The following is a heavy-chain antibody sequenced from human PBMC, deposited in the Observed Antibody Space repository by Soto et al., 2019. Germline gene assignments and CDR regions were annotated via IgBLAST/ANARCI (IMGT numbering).Heavy chain of an antibody. CDR2: IIPIFGTA. CDR1: GGTFSSYA. V-gene: IGHV1-69*01. D-gene: IGHD3-3*01. Sequence: QVQLVQSGAEVKKPGSSVKVSCKASGGTFSSYAISWVRQAPGQGLEWMGGIIPIFGTANYAQKFQGRVTITADESTSTAYRELSSLRSEDTAVDDWARDGATSYYDCWSGWAPPPDYGMDVWGQGTTVTVSS. J-gene: IGHJ6*02. CDR3: ARDGATSYYDCWSGWAPPPDYGMDV.